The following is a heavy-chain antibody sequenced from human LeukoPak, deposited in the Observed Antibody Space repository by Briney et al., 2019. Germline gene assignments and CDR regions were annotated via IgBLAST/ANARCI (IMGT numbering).Heavy chain of an antibody. Sequence: GGSLRPSCAASGFTFSNYGRHWVRQAPGKVLEWLSFMRYDGNNTHYANSVKGRFTISRDNSKNTLFLQMNSLRSEDTALYFCANGPHYNILTGFYKVRSHLDYRGEGGLVTVCS. CDR3: ANGPHYNILTGFYKVRSHLDY. V-gene: IGHV3-30*02. J-gene: IGHJ4*02. D-gene: IGHD3-9*01. CDR1: GFTFSNYG. CDR2: MRYDGNNT.